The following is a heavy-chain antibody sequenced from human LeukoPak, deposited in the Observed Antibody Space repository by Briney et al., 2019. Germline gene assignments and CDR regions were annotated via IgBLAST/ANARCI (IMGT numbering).Heavy chain of an antibody. J-gene: IGHJ4*02. CDR3: ARAESYCSSTSCYPNIAAAGIHYFDY. CDR2: IYYSGST. V-gene: IGHV4-39*07. Sequence: SETLSLTCTVSAGFVSNSNYYWGWIRQPPGKGLEWIGSIYYSGSTYYNPSLKSRVTISVDTSKNQFSLKLSSVTAADTAVYYCARAESYCSSTSCYPNIAAAGIHYFDYWGQGTLVTVSS. D-gene: IGHD2-2*01. CDR1: AGFVSNSNYY.